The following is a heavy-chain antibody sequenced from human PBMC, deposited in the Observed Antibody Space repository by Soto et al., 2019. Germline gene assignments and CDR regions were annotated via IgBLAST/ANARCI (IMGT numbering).Heavy chain of an antibody. CDR2: IEGSGATT. J-gene: IGHJ5*02. CDR3: AKNSGWFNT. Sequence: PGGSLRLSCAASGFTFSTTDMSWVRQAPGKGLEWVSTIEGSGATTYYADSVKGRFTISRDNSKNTVYLHMDSLTADDTAVYYCAKNSGWFNTWGQGTLVTVSS. CDR1: GFTFSTTD. V-gene: IGHV3-23*01. D-gene: IGHD3-10*01.